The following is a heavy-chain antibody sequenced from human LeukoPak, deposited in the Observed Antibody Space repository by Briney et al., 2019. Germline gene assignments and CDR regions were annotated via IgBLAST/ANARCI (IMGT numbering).Heavy chain of an antibody. Sequence: GGSLRLSWAASGFTFDDYAMHWVRQAPGKGLEWVSGISWNSGSIGYADSVKGRFTISRDNAKNSLYLQMNSLRAEDTALYYCAKIKLPNYYYYGMDVWGQGTTVTVSS. D-gene: IGHD3-16*01. CDR1: GFTFDDYA. CDR3: AKIKLPNYYYYGMDV. J-gene: IGHJ6*02. V-gene: IGHV3-9*01. CDR2: ISWNSGSI.